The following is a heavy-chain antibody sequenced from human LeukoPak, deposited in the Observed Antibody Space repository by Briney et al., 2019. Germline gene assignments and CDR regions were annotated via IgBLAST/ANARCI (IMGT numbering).Heavy chain of an antibody. CDR1: GGSISSSSYY. Sequence: KPSETLSLTCTVSGGSISSSSYYWGWIRQPPGKGLEWIGSIYYSGSTYYNPSLKSRVTISVDTSKNQFSLKLSSVTAADTAVYYCARPYGGHDAFDIWGQGTMVTVSS. D-gene: IGHD3-16*01. CDR3: ARPYGGHDAFDI. V-gene: IGHV4-39*07. J-gene: IGHJ3*02. CDR2: IYYSGST.